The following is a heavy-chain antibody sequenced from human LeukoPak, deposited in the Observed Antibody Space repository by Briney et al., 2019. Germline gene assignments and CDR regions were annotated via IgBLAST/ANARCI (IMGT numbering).Heavy chain of an antibody. J-gene: IGHJ1*01. CDR1: GYTFTSYY. D-gene: IGHD3-22*01. Sequence: ASVKVSCKASGYTFTSYYMHGVRQAAGQGLEWMGIINPSGGSTSYAQKSQGRVTMTRDTSMSTVYMELSSLRSEDTAVYYCARSYYDSSGYYYARAEYFQHWGQGTLVTVSS. CDR3: ARSYYDSSGYYYARAEYFQH. V-gene: IGHV1-46*01. CDR2: INPSGGST.